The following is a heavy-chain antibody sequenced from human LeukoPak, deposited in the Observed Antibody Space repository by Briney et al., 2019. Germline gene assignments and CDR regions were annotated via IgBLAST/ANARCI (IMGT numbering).Heavy chain of an antibody. CDR2: IWYDGSKK. CDR3: ARDLRLGYYDSSFPDY. J-gene: IGHJ4*02. D-gene: IGHD3-22*01. V-gene: IGHV3-33*01. CDR1: GFTFSRYG. Sequence: PGGSLRLSCAASGFTFSRYGMHWVRQGPGKGLEWVAVIWYDGSKKYYADSAKGRFTISRDNSKNTLYLQMNSLRAEDTAVYYCARDLRLGYYDSSFPDYWGQGTLVTVSS.